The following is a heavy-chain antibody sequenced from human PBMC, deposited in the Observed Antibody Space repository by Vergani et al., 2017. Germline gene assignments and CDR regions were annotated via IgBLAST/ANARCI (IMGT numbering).Heavy chain of an antibody. D-gene: IGHD3-16*01. CDR1: VFTLSNYD. Sequence: QVQLVESGGGVVQRAGSLRLSCATSVFTLSNYDMQWVRQGPGKGLEFVAFIQFDGSNQYYADSVKGRFTLSRDFSKTTLYLQMNSLRTDDTATYYFAKHFRGWGIDYWGQGTQVIVSS. CDR2: IQFDGSNQ. CDR3: AKHFRGWGIDY. J-gene: IGHJ4*02. V-gene: IGHV3-30*02.